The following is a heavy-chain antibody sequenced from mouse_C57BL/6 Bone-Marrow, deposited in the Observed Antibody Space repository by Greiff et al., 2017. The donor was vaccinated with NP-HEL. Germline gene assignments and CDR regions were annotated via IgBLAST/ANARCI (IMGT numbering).Heavy chain of an antibody. Sequence: QVQLQQSGAELARPGASVKLSCKASGYTFTSSGISWVKQRTGQGLEWIGEIYPRSGNTYYNEKFKGKATLTADKSSSTAYMELRSLTSEDSAVYFCARWGTAYYFDYWGQGTTLTVSS. D-gene: IGHD1-2*01. V-gene: IGHV1-81*01. J-gene: IGHJ2*01. CDR3: ARWGTAYYFDY. CDR1: GYTFTSSG. CDR2: IYPRSGNT.